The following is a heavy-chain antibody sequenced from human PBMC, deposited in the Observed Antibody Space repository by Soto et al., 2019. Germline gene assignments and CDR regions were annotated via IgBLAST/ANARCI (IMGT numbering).Heavy chain of an antibody. V-gene: IGHV3-30*18. CDR1: GFTFSSYG. CDR3: AKDAQPLGFDYYYGMDV. D-gene: IGHD2-2*01. CDR2: ISYDGSNK. J-gene: IGHJ6*02. Sequence: QVQLVESGGGVVQPGRSLRHSCAASGFTFSSYGMHWVREAPGKGLEWVAVISYDGSNKYYADSVKSRFTISRDNSKNTLYLQMNSLRAEDTAVYYCAKDAQPLGFDYYYGMDVWGQGTTVPVSS.